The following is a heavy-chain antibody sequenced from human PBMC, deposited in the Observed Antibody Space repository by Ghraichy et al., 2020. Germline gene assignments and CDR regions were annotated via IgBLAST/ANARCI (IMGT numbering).Heavy chain of an antibody. CDR3: ASTIDYSRGWYYYYGMDV. Sequence: GGSLRLSCAASGFTVSSNYMSWVRQAPGKGLEWVSVIYSGGSTYYADSVKGRFTISRDNSKNTLYLQMNSLRAEDTAVYYCASTIDYSRGWYYYYGMDVWGQGTTVTVSS. J-gene: IGHJ6*02. CDR1: GFTVSSNY. V-gene: IGHV3-53*01. D-gene: IGHD6-19*01. CDR2: IYSGGST.